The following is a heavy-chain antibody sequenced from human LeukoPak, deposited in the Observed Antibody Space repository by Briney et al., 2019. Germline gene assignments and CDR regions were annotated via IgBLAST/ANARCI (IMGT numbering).Heavy chain of an antibody. J-gene: IGHJ4*02. CDR1: GGSISSYY. Sequence: PSETLSLTCTVSGGSISSYYWSWIRQPPGKGLEWIGYIYYSGSTNYNPSLKSRVTISVDTSKNQFSLKLGSVTAADTAVYYCARADTAMAEPFDYWGQGTLVTVSS. CDR3: ARADTAMAEPFDY. CDR2: IYYSGST. V-gene: IGHV4-59*01. D-gene: IGHD5-18*01.